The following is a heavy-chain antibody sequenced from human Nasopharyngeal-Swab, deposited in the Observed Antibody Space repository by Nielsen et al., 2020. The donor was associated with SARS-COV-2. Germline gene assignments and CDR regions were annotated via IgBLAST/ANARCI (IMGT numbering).Heavy chain of an antibody. J-gene: IGHJ4*02. Sequence: GESLKISCAASGFTFSSYAMSWVRQAPGKGLEWVSAISGSGGSTYYADSVKGRFTISRDNSKNTLYLQMNSLRAEDTAVYYCAKDGTIAVAGTAGGVDYWGQGTLVTVSS. CDR1: GFTFSSYA. CDR3: AKDGTIAVAGTAGGVDY. D-gene: IGHD6-19*01. CDR2: ISGSGGST. V-gene: IGHV3-23*01.